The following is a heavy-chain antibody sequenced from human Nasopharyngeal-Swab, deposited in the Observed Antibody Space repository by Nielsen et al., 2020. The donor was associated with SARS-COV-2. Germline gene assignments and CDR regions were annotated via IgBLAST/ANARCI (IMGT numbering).Heavy chain of an antibody. Sequence: GESLKISCAASGFTFSSYGMHWVRQAPGKGLEWVAVISYDGSNKYYADSVKGRFTISRDNSKNTLYLQMNSLRAEDTAVYYCARAGLTGPEPFDYWGQGTLVTVSS. V-gene: IGHV3-30*03. CDR1: GFTFSSYG. CDR2: ISYDGSNK. CDR3: ARAGLTGPEPFDY. J-gene: IGHJ4*02. D-gene: IGHD3-9*01.